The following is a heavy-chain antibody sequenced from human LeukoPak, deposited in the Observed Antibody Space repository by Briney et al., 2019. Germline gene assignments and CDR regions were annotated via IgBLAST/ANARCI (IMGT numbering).Heavy chain of an antibody. CDR2: ISGTGSST. CDR3: AKDRAQQLVLDF. Sequence: GGSLRLSCEASGFTFSSYAISWVRQAPGKGLEWVSGISGTGSSTYYADSVKGRFTISRDNSKNTLFLQMNSLRAEDTAVYYCAKDRAQQLVLDFWGQGTLVTVSS. V-gene: IGHV3-23*01. J-gene: IGHJ4*02. CDR1: GFTFSSYA. D-gene: IGHD6-13*01.